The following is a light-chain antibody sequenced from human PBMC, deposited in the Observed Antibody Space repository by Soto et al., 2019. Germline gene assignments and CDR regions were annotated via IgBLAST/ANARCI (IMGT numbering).Light chain of an antibody. J-gene: IGKJ5*01. Sequence: EIVLTQSPGTLSLSPGEGATLSCRASQSVSSSYLAWYQQKPGQAPRLLLYATSSRATGIPDRFSGSGSGTDFTLTISRLEPEDFAVYYCQQYDSSPITFGQGTRLE. V-gene: IGKV3-20*01. CDR1: QSVSSSY. CDR3: QQYDSSPIT. CDR2: ATS.